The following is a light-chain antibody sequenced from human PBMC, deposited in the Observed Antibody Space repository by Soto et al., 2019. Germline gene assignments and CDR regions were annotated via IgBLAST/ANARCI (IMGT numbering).Light chain of an antibody. J-gene: IGLJ1*01. V-gene: IGLV2-14*01. CDR1: SSDVGGYNY. Sequence: QSAVTQPASVSGSPGQSITISCTGTSSDVGGYNYVSWYQQHPGKAPKLMIYDVSNRPSGVSNRFSGSKSGNTASLTISGLQAEDEADYYCSSYTSSWVFGTGTKVTVL. CDR2: DVS. CDR3: SSYTSSWV.